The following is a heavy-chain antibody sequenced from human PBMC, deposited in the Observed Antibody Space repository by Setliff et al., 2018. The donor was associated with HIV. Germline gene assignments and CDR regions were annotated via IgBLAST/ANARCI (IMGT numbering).Heavy chain of an antibody. D-gene: IGHD6-13*01. CDR3: TRELNGYTSSHYYFGLDV. Sequence: PGGSLRLSCAASGFTFSTYRMNWVRQAPGKGLEWVSRINSDGSSISYADSVKGRFTISRDNAKNTLYLQMNNVRAGDTAVYYCTRELNGYTSSHYYFGLDVWGQGTTVTVSS. CDR1: GFTFSTYR. V-gene: IGHV3-74*01. J-gene: IGHJ6*02. CDR2: INSDGSSI.